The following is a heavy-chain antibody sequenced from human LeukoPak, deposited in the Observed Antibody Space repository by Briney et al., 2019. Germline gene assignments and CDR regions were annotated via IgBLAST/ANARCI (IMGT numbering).Heavy chain of an antibody. J-gene: IGHJ5*02. CDR3: AKDLVPDYYYDSSGPREFDP. CDR2: ISGSGGST. V-gene: IGHV3-23*01. D-gene: IGHD3-22*01. CDR1: GFTFSSYW. Sequence: GGSLRLSCAASGFTFSSYWMSWVRQAPGKGLEWVSAISGSGGSTCYADSVKGRFTISRDNSKNTLYLQMNSLRAEDTAVYYCAKDLVPDYYYDSSGPREFDPWGQGTLVTVSS.